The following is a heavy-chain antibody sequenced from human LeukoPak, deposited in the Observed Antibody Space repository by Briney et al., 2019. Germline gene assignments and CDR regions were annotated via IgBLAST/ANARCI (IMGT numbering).Heavy chain of an antibody. CDR1: GGSISNSGFY. CDR3: ARLRNSIAAGDY. V-gene: IGHV4-39*01. J-gene: IGHJ4*02. CDR2: IYCSGSA. Sequence: SETLSLTCTVSGGSISNSGFYWGWIRQPPGKGLEWIGSIYCSGSAYCNPSLKSRVTIFVDTSKNQFSLNLSSVTAADTAVYYCARLRNSIAAGDYWGQGTLVTVSP. D-gene: IGHD6-6*01.